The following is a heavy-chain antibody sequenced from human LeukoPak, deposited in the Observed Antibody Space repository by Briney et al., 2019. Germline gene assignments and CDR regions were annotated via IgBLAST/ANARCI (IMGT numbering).Heavy chain of an antibody. CDR2: ISYDGSNK. CDR1: GFTFSSYA. CDR3: ARARMGATKGYFDY. J-gene: IGHJ4*02. Sequence: GGSLRLSCAASGFTFSSYAMHWVRQAPGKGLEWVAVISYDGSNKYYADSVKGRFTISRDNSKNTLYLQMNSLRAEDTAVYYCARARMGATKGYFDYWGQGTLVTISS. V-gene: IGHV3-30*04. D-gene: IGHD1-26*01.